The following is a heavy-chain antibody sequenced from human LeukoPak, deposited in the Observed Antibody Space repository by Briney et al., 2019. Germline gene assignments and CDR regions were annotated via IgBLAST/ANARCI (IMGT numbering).Heavy chain of an antibody. J-gene: IGHJ3*02. Sequence: SETLSLTCSVSGGSISSYYWSWIRQPAGKGLEWIGRIYTRGSTNYNPSLKSRVTMSVDTSKNQFSLKLSSVTAADTAVYYCARGRYCSADICSGGDAFDIWGQGTMVSVSS. CDR3: ARGRYCSADICSGGDAFDI. D-gene: IGHD2-15*01. CDR2: IYTRGST. V-gene: IGHV4-4*07. CDR1: GGSISSYY.